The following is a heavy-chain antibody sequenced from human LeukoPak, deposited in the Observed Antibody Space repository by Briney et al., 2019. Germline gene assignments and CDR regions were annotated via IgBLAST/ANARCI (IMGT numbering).Heavy chain of an antibody. CDR1: GGTFSSYA. D-gene: IGHD2-8*02. CDR2: IIPIFGTA. CDR3: ARSDNTYWYYYYSLDV. Sequence: VASVKVSCKASGGTFSSYAISWVRQAPGQGLEWMGGIIPIFGTANYAQKFQGRVTITADESTSTAYMELSGLRSEDTAVYYCARSDNTYWYYYYSLDVWGQGTTVTVSS. V-gene: IGHV1-69*13. J-gene: IGHJ6*02.